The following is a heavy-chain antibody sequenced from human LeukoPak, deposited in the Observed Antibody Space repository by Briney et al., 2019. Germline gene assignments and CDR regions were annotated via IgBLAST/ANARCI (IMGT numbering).Heavy chain of an antibody. Sequence: PGGSLRLSCAASGFTFSSYAMSWVRQAPGKGLGWVSAISGSGGSTYYADSVKGRFTISRDNSKNTLYLQMNSLRAEDTAVYYCAKSELYCSSTSCYPWWFDPWGQGTLVTVSS. CDR3: AKSELYCSSTSCYPWWFDP. V-gene: IGHV3-23*01. J-gene: IGHJ5*02. D-gene: IGHD2-2*01. CDR2: ISGSGGST. CDR1: GFTFSSYA.